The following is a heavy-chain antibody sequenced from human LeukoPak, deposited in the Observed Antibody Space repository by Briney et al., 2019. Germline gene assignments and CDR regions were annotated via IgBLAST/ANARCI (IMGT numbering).Heavy chain of an antibody. V-gene: IGHV3-7*04. Sequence: GGSLRLSCAASGFTFSTYWMSWVRQAPGKGLEWVANIKQGGSEKYYVDSVKSRFTISRDNAKHSLYLQMNSLRAEDTAVYYCAMDSSGYYGSFAYWGQGALVTVSS. CDR2: IKQGGSEK. CDR1: GFTFSTYW. D-gene: IGHD6-19*01. J-gene: IGHJ4*02. CDR3: AMDSSGYYGSFAY.